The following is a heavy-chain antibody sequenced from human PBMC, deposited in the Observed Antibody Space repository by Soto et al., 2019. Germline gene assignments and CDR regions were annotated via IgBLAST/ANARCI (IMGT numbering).Heavy chain of an antibody. Sequence: QITLKESGPPLVKPTQTLTLTCTFSGFSLSTSGVGVGWIRQPPGKALEWLALIYWDDDKRYSPSLKSRLTNTKDTSKNQVVLKLTHMDPLDTATYYCAHRPSYCSGGSCYSGFDYWGQGTLVTVSS. CDR2: IYWDDDK. J-gene: IGHJ4*02. D-gene: IGHD2-15*01. V-gene: IGHV2-5*02. CDR3: AHRPSYCSGGSCYSGFDY. CDR1: GFSLSTSGVG.